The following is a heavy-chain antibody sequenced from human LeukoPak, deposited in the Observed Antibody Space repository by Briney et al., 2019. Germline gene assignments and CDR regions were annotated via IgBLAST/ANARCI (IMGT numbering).Heavy chain of an antibody. D-gene: IGHD2-15*01. CDR1: GYTFTGYY. J-gene: IGHJ4*02. CDR3: ARDKRDCSGGSCYPLSTPDY. Sequence: GASVKVSCKASGYTFTGYYMHWVRQAPGQGLEWMGWINPNSGGTNYAQKFQGRVTMPRDTSISTAYMGLSRLRSDDTAVYYCARDKRDCSGGSCYPLSTPDYWGQGTLVTVSS. V-gene: IGHV1-2*02. CDR2: INPNSGGT.